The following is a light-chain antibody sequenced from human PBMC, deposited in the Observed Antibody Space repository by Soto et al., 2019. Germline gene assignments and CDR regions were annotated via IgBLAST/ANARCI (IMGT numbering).Light chain of an antibody. CDR3: CSYAGDSYV. Sequence: PATLSLSPGERATLSCRASQSVSSYLAWYQQHPGKAPKLMIYDVSKRPSGVSNRFSGSKSGNTASLTISGLQADDEADYYCCSYAGDSYVFGTGTKVTVL. CDR1: SQSVSSY. CDR2: DVS. J-gene: IGLJ1*01. V-gene: IGLV2-23*02.